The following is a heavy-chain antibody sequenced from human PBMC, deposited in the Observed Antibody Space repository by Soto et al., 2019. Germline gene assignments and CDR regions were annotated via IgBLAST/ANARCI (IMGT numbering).Heavy chain of an antibody. J-gene: IGHJ4*02. CDR2: IRSKAYGGTK. CDR3: TRVYPYSSSWSYFDY. V-gene: IGHV3-49*04. D-gene: IGHD6-13*01. Sequence: GGSLRLSCTASEFTFGDYAMGGVPQAPGKGREWLGFIRSKAYGGTKEYAESVNGRFTISRDDYKSIAYLQMNSLKTEDTAVYYCTRVYPYSSSWSYFDYWGQGTLVTVSS. CDR1: EFTFGDYA.